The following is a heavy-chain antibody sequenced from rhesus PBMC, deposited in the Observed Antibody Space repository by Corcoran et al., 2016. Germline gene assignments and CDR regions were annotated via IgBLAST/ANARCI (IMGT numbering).Heavy chain of an antibody. V-gene: IGHV4-165*01. J-gene: IGHJ5-1*01. Sequence: QVQLQESGPGLVKPSETLSLTCAVSGDSITSHYWSWFRQSPGKGLEWFGYVFGSWGGPYTRPSLKARVTLSTDTSKTQFSLTLNSVTAADAAVYCCARDLRFDVWGPGVLVTVSS. CDR1: GDSITSHY. CDR3: ARDLRFDV. CDR2: VFGSWGGP.